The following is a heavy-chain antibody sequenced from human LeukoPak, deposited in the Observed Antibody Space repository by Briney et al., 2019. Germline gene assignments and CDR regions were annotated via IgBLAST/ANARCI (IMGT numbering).Heavy chain of an antibody. CDR3: ARLLRGVMYYYGMDV. J-gene: IGHJ6*02. D-gene: IGHD3-10*01. Sequence: SETLSLTCTVSGGSISSYYWSWIRQPPGKGLEWIGYIYYSGSTNYNPSLKSRVTISVDTSKNQFSLKLSSVTAADTAVYYCARLLRGVMYYYGMDVWGQGTTVTVSS. CDR2: IYYSGST. V-gene: IGHV4-59*08. CDR1: GGSISSYY.